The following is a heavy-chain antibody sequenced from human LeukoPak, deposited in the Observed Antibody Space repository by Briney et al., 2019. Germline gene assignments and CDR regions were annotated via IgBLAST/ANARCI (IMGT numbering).Heavy chain of an antibody. CDR2: IYHSGST. Sequence: SETLSLTCAVSGGSISSGGYSWSWIRQPPGKGLEWIGYIYHSGSTYYNPSLKSRVTISVDRSKNQFSLKLSSVTAADTAVYYCARGMRGYPYYFDYWGQGTLVTVPS. CDR1: GGSISSGGYS. CDR3: ARGMRGYPYYFDY. D-gene: IGHD5-12*01. J-gene: IGHJ4*02. V-gene: IGHV4-30-2*01.